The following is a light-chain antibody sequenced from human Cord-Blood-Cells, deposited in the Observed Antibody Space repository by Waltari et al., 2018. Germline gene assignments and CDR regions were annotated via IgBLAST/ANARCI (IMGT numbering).Light chain of an antibody. V-gene: IGLV2-23*01. CDR3: CSYAGSARV. CDR1: SSCVGSYNL. CDR2: EGS. Sequence: QSALTQPASVSGSPGQSITISCTGTSSCVGSYNLFSWYQQHPGKAPKLMIYEGSKRPSGVSNRFSGSKSGNTASLTISGLQAEDEADYYCCSYAGSARVFGGGTKLTVL. J-gene: IGLJ3*02.